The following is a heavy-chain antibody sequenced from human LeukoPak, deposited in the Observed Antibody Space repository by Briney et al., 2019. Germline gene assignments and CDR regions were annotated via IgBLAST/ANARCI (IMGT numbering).Heavy chain of an antibody. CDR2: ISSGSSAI. V-gene: IGHV3-21*01. CDR1: GFSVSSNY. J-gene: IGHJ4*02. CDR3: ARGHTAVTRHFDF. Sequence: GGSLRLSCAASGFSVSSNYMSWVRQAPGKGLEWVSIISSGSSAIFSADALKGRFTISRDDAKNLLYLDMNSLRAEDTAVYYCARGHTAVTRHFDFWGQGTLVTVSS. D-gene: IGHD4-17*01.